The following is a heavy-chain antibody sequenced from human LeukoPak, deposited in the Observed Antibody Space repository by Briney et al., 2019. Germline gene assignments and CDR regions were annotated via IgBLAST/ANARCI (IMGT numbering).Heavy chain of an antibody. CDR2: ISSSGSTI. Sequence: GSLRLSCAASGFTFSDYYMSWIRQAPGKGLEWVSYISSSGSTIYYADSVKGRFTISRDNAKNSLYLQMNSLRAEDTAVYYCAKTVSFPNYFDYWGQGALVTVSS. D-gene: IGHD3-22*01. V-gene: IGHV3-11*01. CDR1: GFTFSDYY. J-gene: IGHJ4*02. CDR3: AKTVSFPNYFDY.